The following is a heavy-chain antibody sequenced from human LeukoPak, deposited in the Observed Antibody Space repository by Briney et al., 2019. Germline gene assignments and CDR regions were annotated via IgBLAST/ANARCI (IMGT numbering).Heavy chain of an antibody. CDR1: GFTFDDYA. V-gene: IGHV3-9*01. CDR2: ISWNSGSI. J-gene: IGHJ5*02. CDR3: AKDAQPLWFGELSFDP. D-gene: IGHD3-10*01. Sequence: PGGSLRLSCAASGFTFDDYAMHWVRQAPGKGLEWVSGISWNSGSIGYADSVKGRLTISRDNAKNSLYLQMNSLRAEDTALYYCAKDAQPLWFGELSFDPWGQGTLVTVSS.